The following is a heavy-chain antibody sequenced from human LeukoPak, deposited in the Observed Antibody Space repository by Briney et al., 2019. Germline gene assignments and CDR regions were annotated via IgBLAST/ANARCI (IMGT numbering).Heavy chain of an antibody. CDR1: GLTFSTNA. CDR3: AKDDSSGYYYAPGGIDY. D-gene: IGHD3-22*01. V-gene: IGHV3-23*01. CDR2: ISVSGGST. J-gene: IGHJ4*02. Sequence: GGSLRPSGAASGLTFSTNAMSWVRQAPGKGLEWVSAISVSGGSTYYADSVKGRFTISRDNSKNTLYLQMNSLRAEDTAVYYCAKDDSSGYYYAPGGIDYWGQGTLVTVSS.